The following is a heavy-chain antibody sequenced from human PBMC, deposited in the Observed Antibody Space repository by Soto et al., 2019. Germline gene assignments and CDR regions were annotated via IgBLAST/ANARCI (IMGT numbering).Heavy chain of an antibody. Sequence: GGSLRLSCAASGFTFSSYAMSWVRQAPGKGLEWVSTISGSGGTTYYADSVKGRFTISRDNSKNTLYLQMNSLRAEDTALYYCAIQKRHSSGRIDYWGQGTLVTVSS. V-gene: IGHV3-23*01. CDR1: GFTFSSYA. CDR3: AIQKRHSSGRIDY. D-gene: IGHD3-22*01. CDR2: ISGSGGTT. J-gene: IGHJ4*02.